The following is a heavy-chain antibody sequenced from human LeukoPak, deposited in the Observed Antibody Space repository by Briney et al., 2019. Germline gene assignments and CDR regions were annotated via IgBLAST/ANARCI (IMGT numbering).Heavy chain of an antibody. Sequence: SVKVSCKASGGAFSSYAISWVRQAPGQGLEWMGGIIPTFGTANYAQKFQGRVTITADESTSTAYMELSSLRSEDTAVYYCARDGTTVVTPGSEWFDPWGQGTLVTVSS. V-gene: IGHV1-69*13. CDR1: GGAFSSYA. CDR3: ARDGTTVVTPGSEWFDP. CDR2: IIPTFGTA. D-gene: IGHD4-23*01. J-gene: IGHJ5*02.